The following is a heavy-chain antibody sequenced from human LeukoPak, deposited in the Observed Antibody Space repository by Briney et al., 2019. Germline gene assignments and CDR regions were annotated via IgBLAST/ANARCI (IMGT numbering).Heavy chain of an antibody. J-gene: IGHJ5*02. Sequence: ASVKVSCKASGYTFTSYDINWVRQATEQGLEWMGWMNPNSGNTGYAQKFQGRVTMTRNTSISTAYMELSSLRSEDTAVYYCARRRYSGYRPNWFDPWGQGTLVTVSS. D-gene: IGHD5-12*01. CDR3: ARRRYSGYRPNWFDP. V-gene: IGHV1-8*01. CDR1: GYTFTSYD. CDR2: MNPNSGNT.